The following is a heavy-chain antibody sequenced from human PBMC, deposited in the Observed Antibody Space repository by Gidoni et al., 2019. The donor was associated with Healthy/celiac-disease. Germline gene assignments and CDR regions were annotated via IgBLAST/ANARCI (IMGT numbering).Heavy chain of an antibody. CDR3: AKDHYGDYGPDY. D-gene: IGHD4-17*01. J-gene: IGHJ4*02. V-gene: IGHV3-30*02. CDR1: RFTFSSYG. Sequence: QVELVESGGGVVQPGGSLRLPCAASRFTFSSYGMHWVRQAPGKGLEWVDFIRYDGSNKYYADSVKGRFTISRDNSKNTLYLQMNSLRAEDTAVYYCAKDHYGDYGPDYWGQGTLVTVSS. CDR2: IRYDGSNK.